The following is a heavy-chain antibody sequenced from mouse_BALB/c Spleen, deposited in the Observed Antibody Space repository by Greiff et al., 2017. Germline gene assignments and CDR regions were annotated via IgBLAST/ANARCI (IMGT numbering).Heavy chain of an antibody. D-gene: IGHD1-1*01. CDR3: ARACSSHCYFDV. Sequence: EVKLMESGGGLVQPGGSLKLSCAASGFTFSSFGMHWVRQAPEKGLEWVAYISSGSSTIYYADTVKGRFTISRDNPKNTLFLQMTSLRSEDTAMYYCARACSSHCYFDVWGEGTTVTVSS. V-gene: IGHV5-17*02. CDR1: GFTFSSFG. J-gene: IGHJ1*01. CDR2: ISSGSSTI.